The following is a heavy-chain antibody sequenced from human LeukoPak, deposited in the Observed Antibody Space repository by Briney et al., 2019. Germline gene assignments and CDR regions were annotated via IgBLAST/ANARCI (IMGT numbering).Heavy chain of an antibody. CDR1: GFTFSSYD. CDR3: AKPVYGSASFFFDY. Sequence: GRSLRPSCAASGFTFSSYDMHWVRQAPGKGLEWVAVISYDGSNRYHADSVKGRFTISRDNSKNTLYLQMNSLSAEDTAVYHCAKPVYGSASFFFDYWGQGTLVTVST. D-gene: IGHD3-10*01. J-gene: IGHJ4*02. CDR2: ISYDGSNR. V-gene: IGHV3-30*18.